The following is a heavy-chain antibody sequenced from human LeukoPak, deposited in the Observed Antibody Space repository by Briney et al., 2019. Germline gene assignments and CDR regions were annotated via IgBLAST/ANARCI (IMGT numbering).Heavy chain of an antibody. CDR3: ARDRATMEWQTCNWFDP. CDR2: IIPIFGTA. Sequence: ASVKVSCKASGGTFSSYAISWVRQAPGHGLEWMVGIIPIFGTANYAQKFQGRVTITADESTSTAYMELSSLRSEDTAVYYCARDRATMEWQTCNWFDPWGQGTLVTVSS. CDR1: GGTFSSYA. V-gene: IGHV1-69*13. D-gene: IGHD3-3*01. J-gene: IGHJ5*02.